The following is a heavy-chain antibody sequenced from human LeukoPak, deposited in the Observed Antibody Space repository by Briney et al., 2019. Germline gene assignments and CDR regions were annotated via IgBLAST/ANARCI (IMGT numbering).Heavy chain of an antibody. D-gene: IGHD3-22*01. Sequence: GGSLRLSCAASGFTFSSYAMHWVRQAPGKGLEWVAVISYDGGSKYYADSVKGRFTISRDNSKNTLYLQMNSLRAEDTAVYYCAIGYRAFYDSSALSLGDYWGQGTLVTVSS. CDR2: ISYDGGSK. CDR3: AIGYRAFYDSSALSLGDY. V-gene: IGHV3-30-3*01. J-gene: IGHJ4*02. CDR1: GFTFSSYA.